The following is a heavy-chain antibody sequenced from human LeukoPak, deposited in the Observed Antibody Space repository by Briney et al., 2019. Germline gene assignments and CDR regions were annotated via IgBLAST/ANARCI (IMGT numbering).Heavy chain of an antibody. Sequence: PSETLSLTCAVYGGSFSGYYWSWIRQPPGKGLEWIGEINHSGSTNYNPSLKSRVTISVDTSKNQFSLKLSSVTAADTAVYYCAYSYGCKNENEYYYYYGMDVWGQGTTVTVSS. CDR2: INHSGST. J-gene: IGHJ6*02. D-gene: IGHD5-18*01. CDR1: GGSFSGYY. CDR3: AYSYGCKNENEYYYYYGMDV. V-gene: IGHV4-34*01.